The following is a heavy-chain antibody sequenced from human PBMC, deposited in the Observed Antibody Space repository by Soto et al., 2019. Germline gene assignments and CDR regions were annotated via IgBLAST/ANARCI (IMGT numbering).Heavy chain of an antibody. Sequence: QVTLKESGPVLVKPTETLTLTCTVSGFSLSNARMGVSWIRQPPGKALEWLAHIFSNDEKSYSTSLKSRLTISKDTSKSQVVLTMTNMDPVDTATYYCARVRRDFWSGYYYYGMDVWGQGTTVTVSS. CDR3: ARVRRDFWSGYYYYGMDV. CDR2: IFSNDEK. J-gene: IGHJ6*02. CDR1: GFSLSNARMG. D-gene: IGHD3-3*01. V-gene: IGHV2-26*01.